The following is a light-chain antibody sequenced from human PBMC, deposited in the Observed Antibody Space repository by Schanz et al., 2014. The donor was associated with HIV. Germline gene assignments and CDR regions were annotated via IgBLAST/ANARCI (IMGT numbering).Light chain of an antibody. CDR3: QQYGDSPFT. CDR2: GAS. J-gene: IGKJ2*01. Sequence: EIVLTQSPGTLSLSPGERATLSCRASQSVSSSYLAWYQQKPGQAPGLLIYGASSRAADIPDRFSGSGSGTDFTLTISRLEPEDSGVYYCQQYGDSPFTFGLGTRLEIK. CDR1: QSVSSSY. V-gene: IGKV3-20*01.